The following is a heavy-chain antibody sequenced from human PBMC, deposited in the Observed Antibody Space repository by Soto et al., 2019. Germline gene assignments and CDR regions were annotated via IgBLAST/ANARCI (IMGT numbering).Heavy chain of an antibody. CDR3: AKARADYYDSSGYPVDY. Sequence: EVQLLESGGGLVQPGGSLRLSCAASGFTFSSYAMSWVRQAPGKGLEWVSAISGSGGSTYYADSVKGRFTISRDNSKNTLYLQMNSLRAKDTAVHYCAKARADYYDSSGYPVDYWGQGTLVTVSS. CDR1: GFTFSSYA. V-gene: IGHV3-23*01. J-gene: IGHJ4*02. D-gene: IGHD3-22*01. CDR2: ISGSGGST.